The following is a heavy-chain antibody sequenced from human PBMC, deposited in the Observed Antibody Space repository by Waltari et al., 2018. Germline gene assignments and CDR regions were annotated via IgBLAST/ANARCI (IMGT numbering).Heavy chain of an antibody. V-gene: IGHV5-51*01. Sequence: VPLMLSGEDLREPAASLMISGAAPRYPATRYCIACVRQMPGEGLVWMGAMYPGDSDTRYSPSFQGQVSFGADKSSTTAYLQWSSLKASDTAMYYCARCRAAAGSSAFDSWGQGTLITVSS. CDR2: MYPGDSDT. CDR1: RYPATRYC. J-gene: IGHJ4*02. D-gene: IGHD6-13*01. CDR3: ARCRAAAGSSAFDS.